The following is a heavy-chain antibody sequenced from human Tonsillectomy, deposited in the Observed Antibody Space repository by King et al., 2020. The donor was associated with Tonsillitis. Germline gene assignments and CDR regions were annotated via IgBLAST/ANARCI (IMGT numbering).Heavy chain of an antibody. V-gene: IGHV1-69*14. J-gene: IGHJ4*02. CDR1: GGTFSSYA. CDR2: IIPLLGTT. Sequence: QLGQSGAEVKKPGSSVKVSCKTSGGTFSSYAITWVRQAPVQGLEWVGVIIPLLGTTNYAQRFQGRVTITADKSTSTAYMELRSLTYEDTAIYYCAREGGLDTSGYYPGDSWGQGTLVTVSS. D-gene: IGHD3-22*01. CDR3: AREGGLDTSGYYPGDS.